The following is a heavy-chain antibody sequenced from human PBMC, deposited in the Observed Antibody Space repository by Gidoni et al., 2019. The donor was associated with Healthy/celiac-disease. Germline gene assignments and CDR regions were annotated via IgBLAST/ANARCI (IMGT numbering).Heavy chain of an antibody. J-gene: IGHJ4*02. CDR1: GSTFTSYD. CDR3: ATHAGEGCLEWLRL. Sequence: VQLVPSGSEVQKHGASVHVSCKASGSTFTSYDINWVRQATGQGLEWMGWMNTNSGNKGYAQKFQGRVTMTRNTSISTAYMELSSLRSEDTAVYYCATHAGEGCLEWLRLWGQGTLGTVSS. D-gene: IGHD3-3*01. CDR2: MNTNSGNK. V-gene: IGHV1-8*01.